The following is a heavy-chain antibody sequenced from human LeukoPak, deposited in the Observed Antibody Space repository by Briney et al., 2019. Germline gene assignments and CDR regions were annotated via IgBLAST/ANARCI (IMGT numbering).Heavy chain of an antibody. D-gene: IGHD6-13*01. J-gene: IGHJ4*02. CDR2: ISGSGGNT. Sequence: GGSLRLSCAASGFTFSSYAMSWVRQALGKGLEWVSGISGSGGNTHYADSVRGRFTISRDNSRNTVYLEMNSLRAEDTAIYYCAKVSWANYFDYWGQGTLVTVSS. CDR1: GFTFSSYA. V-gene: IGHV3-23*01. CDR3: AKVSWANYFDY.